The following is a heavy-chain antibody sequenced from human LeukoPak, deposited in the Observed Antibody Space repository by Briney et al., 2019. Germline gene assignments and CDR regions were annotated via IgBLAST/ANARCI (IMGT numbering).Heavy chain of an antibody. J-gene: IGHJ3*02. V-gene: IGHV3-15*01. CDR1: GNTFSNAW. CDR3: TTGGADTGRFDI. Sequence: GGSLRLSCAASGNTFSNAWMSWIRQAPGKGLEWVGLIKTKSEDGTIDYAAPVRGRFTISRDDSKNTLYLQMNSLKTEDTAVYYCTTGGADTGRFDIWGQGTMVTVSS. CDR2: IKTKSEDGTI. D-gene: IGHD1-1*01.